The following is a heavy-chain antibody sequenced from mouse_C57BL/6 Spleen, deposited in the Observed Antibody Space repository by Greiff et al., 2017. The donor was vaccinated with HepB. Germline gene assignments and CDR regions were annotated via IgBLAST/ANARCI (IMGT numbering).Heavy chain of an antibody. J-gene: IGHJ4*01. D-gene: IGHD2-3*01. CDR2: ISDGGSYT. CDR3: AREGDGYGYYAMDY. Sequence: EVHLVESGGGLVKPGGSLKLSCAASGFTFSSYAMSWVRQTPEKRLEWVATISDGGSYTYYPDNVKGRFTISRDNAKNNLYLQMSHLKSEDTAMYYCAREGDGYGYYAMDYWGQGTSVTVSS. V-gene: IGHV5-4*01. CDR1: GFTFSSYA.